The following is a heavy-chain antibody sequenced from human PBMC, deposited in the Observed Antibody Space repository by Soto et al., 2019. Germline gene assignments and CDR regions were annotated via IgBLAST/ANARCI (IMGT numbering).Heavy chain of an antibody. CDR2: IRGNGDGT. CDR1: GYTFSNYA. Sequence: VQLLESGGGLVPPGGSLRLSCAASGYTFSNYAMRWVRQAPGKGLEWVSTIRGNGDGTYYADSVKGRFTISRDNSKNTLSLQMNSLRVEDTSLYYCAAAVAGTFDLWGQGTMVTVSS. J-gene: IGHJ3*01. CDR3: AAAVAGTFDL. V-gene: IGHV3-23*01. D-gene: IGHD3-10*01.